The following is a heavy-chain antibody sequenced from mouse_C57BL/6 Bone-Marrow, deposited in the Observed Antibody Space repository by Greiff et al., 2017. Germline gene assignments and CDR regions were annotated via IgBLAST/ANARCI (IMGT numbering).Heavy chain of an antibody. Sequence: VQLQQSGAELARPGASVKLSCKASGYTFTSYGISWVKQSTGQGLEWIGAIYPRSGNTSYNEKFKGKATLTADKYSSTAYMELRSLTSEDCAVYFCATGLDYWGQGTTLTVSS. V-gene: IGHV1-81*01. CDR1: GYTFTSYG. CDR3: ATGLDY. J-gene: IGHJ2*01. CDR2: IYPRSGNT.